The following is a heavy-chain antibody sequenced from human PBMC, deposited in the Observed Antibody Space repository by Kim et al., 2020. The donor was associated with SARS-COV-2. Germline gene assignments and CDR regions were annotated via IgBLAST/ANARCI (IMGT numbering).Heavy chain of an antibody. CDR3: ASALGH. J-gene: IGHJ4*02. CDR2: YTTGRS. D-gene: IGHD3-16*02. Sequence: YTTGRSKYNPSLQSRVTISVDMSKNQFSRKLSSVTAADTAVYYCASALGHWGQGTLVTVSS. V-gene: IGHV4-4*08.